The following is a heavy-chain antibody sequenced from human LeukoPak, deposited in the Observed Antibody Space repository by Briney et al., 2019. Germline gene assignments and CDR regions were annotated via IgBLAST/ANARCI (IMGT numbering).Heavy chain of an antibody. J-gene: IGHJ4*02. CDR2: IIPIFGTA. D-gene: IGHD3-9*01. CDR1: GGTFSSYA. V-gene: IGHV1-69*05. Sequence: SVKVSCKASGGTFSSYAISWVRQAPGQGLEWMGRIIPIFGTANYAQKFQGRVTITTDESTSTAYMELSSLRSEDTAVYYCARGLNCFDWLLPDYWGQGTLVTVSS. CDR3: ARGLNCFDWLLPDY.